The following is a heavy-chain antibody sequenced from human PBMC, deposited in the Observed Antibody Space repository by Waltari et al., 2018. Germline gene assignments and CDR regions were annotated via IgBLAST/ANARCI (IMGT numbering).Heavy chain of an antibody. V-gene: IGHV4-39*01. CDR3: ARQVPNDAFDI. CDR1: GYSISSSSYY. D-gene: IGHD2-2*01. J-gene: IGHJ3*02. CDR2: IYYSGST. Sequence: QVQLQESGPGLVKPSETLSLTCAVSGYSISSSSYYWGWIRQPPGKGLEWIGSIYYSGSTYYNPSLKSRVTISVDTSKNQFSLKLSSVTAADTAVYYCARQVPNDAFDIWGQGTMVTVSS.